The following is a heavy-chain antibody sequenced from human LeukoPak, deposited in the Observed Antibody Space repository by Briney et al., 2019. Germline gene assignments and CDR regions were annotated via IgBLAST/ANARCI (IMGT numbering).Heavy chain of an antibody. CDR3: ARGYYYGSGSYSY. Sequence: KPSETLSLTCAVYGGSFSGYYWSWIRQPPGEGLEWIGEINHSGSTNYNPSLKSRVTISVDTSKNQFSLKLSSVTAADTAVYYCARGYYYGSGSYSYWGQGTLVTVSS. J-gene: IGHJ4*02. V-gene: IGHV4-34*01. D-gene: IGHD3-10*01. CDR1: GGSFSGYY. CDR2: INHSGST.